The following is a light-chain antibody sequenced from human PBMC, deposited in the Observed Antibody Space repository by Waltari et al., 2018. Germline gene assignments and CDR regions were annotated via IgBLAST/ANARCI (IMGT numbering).Light chain of an antibody. V-gene: IGKV1-12*01. CDR3: QQADSFPLT. CDR1: PGINNW. J-gene: IGKJ4*01. Sequence: DIQMTQSPSSLSASVGDRVTMTFRASPGINNWLAWYQQVPGRAPKPLIYSASSLQSGVPSRFSGSGSGTNFTLTITSLQPEDFATYYCQQADSFPLTFGGGTKV. CDR2: SAS.